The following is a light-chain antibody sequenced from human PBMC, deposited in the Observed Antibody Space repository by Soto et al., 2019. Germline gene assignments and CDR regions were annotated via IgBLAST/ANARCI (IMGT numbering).Light chain of an antibody. V-gene: IGKV3-20*01. CDR1: RSVNSNF. CDR2: GAS. J-gene: IGKJ5*01. Sequence: EIVLTQSPATLSLSPGERATLSCRASRSVNSNFLAWYQQKPGQAPRLLFYGASTRATGVSDRFSGSGSETDFSLTISRLEPEDFAIYYCQQYDASPITFGQGTRLEIK. CDR3: QQYDASPIT.